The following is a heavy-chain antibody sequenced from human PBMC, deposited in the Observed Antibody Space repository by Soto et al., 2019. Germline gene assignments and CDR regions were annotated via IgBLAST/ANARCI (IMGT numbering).Heavy chain of an antibody. Sequence: QVQLVQSGAEVKKPGSSVKVSCKASGGTFSSYTISWVRQAPGQGLEWMGRIIPILGIANYAQKFQGRVTITADKYTSTAYMELSSLRSEDTAVYYCARTYDILTGTAPYYYYGMDVWGQGTTVTVSS. CDR2: IIPILGIA. CDR1: GGTFSSYT. D-gene: IGHD3-9*01. CDR3: ARTYDILTGTAPYYYYGMDV. J-gene: IGHJ6*02. V-gene: IGHV1-69*02.